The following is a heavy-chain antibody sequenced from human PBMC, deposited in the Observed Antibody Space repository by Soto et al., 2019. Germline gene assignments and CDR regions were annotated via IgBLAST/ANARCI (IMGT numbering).Heavy chain of an antibody. CDR3: VREPRYCSGGSCSIMGDAFDI. Sequence: EVQLVESGGGLVQPGGSLRLSCVASGFTVTEIYMNWVRQAPGKGLEWVSVIYNEFTDYADSVRGRFSISTDSSKNALYLQMNNLRAEDSAVYYCVREPRYCSGGSCSIMGDAFDIWGQGTMVTVSS. CDR2: IYNEFT. D-gene: IGHD2-15*01. CDR1: GFTVTEIY. J-gene: IGHJ3*02. V-gene: IGHV3-66*01.